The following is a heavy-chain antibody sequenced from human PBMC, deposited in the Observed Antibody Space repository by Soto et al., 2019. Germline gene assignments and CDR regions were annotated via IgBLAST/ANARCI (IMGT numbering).Heavy chain of an antibody. V-gene: IGHV6-1*01. J-gene: IGHJ4*01. CDR1: GDSVSSNSAG. CDR2: TYYRSKWYY. CDR3: ARGDQDSGRSFYV. Sequence: QTLSLTCAITGDSVSSNSAGWSWVRQSPSRGLEWLGRTYYRSKWYYEYAVSVRGRITINPDTSKNQYSLQLNSVTPEDTAVYFCARGDQDSGRSFYVWGQGTLITVSS. D-gene: IGHD1-26*01.